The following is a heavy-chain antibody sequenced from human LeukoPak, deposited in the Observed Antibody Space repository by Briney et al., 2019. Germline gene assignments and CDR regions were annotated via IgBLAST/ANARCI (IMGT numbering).Heavy chain of an antibody. Sequence: GGSLRLSCAASGYAFSSYVMHWARQAPGEGLEWVAVIRQDGDGKFYGNSVKGRFTISRDNSKNTLYLEMDSLRVEDTRQYFSAREDYTSGHAGALGFDPWGQGTLVTVSA. CDR1: GYAFSSYV. V-gene: IGHV3-30*03. CDR3: AREDYTSGHAGALGFDP. CDR2: IRQDGDGK. D-gene: IGHD3-22*01. J-gene: IGHJ5*02.